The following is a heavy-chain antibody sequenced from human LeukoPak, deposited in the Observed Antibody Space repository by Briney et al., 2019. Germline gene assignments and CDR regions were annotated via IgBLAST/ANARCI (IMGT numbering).Heavy chain of an antibody. Sequence: ASVKVSCKASGGTFSSYAISWVRQAPGQGLEWMGWISAYNGNTNYAQKLQGRVTMTTDTSTSTAYMELRSLRSDDTAVYYCARGHSSGWYEVVDYWGQGTLVTVSS. J-gene: IGHJ4*02. CDR1: GGTFSSYA. D-gene: IGHD6-19*01. CDR2: ISAYNGNT. V-gene: IGHV1-18*01. CDR3: ARGHSSGWYEVVDY.